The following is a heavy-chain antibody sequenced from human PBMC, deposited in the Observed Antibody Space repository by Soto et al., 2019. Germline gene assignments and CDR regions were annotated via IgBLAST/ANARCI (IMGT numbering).Heavy chain of an antibody. Sequence: LSLSCVASGFTFNNDWMSWVRQAPGKGLEWMANIKYDGSETHYADSVKGRFTISRDNAKSSLYLQMNSLRAEDTAVYYCAIGSYAFDLWGQGTMVTVPS. CDR3: AIGSYAFDL. V-gene: IGHV3-7*01. CDR2: IKYDGSET. CDR1: GFTFNNDW. D-gene: IGHD5-12*01. J-gene: IGHJ3*01.